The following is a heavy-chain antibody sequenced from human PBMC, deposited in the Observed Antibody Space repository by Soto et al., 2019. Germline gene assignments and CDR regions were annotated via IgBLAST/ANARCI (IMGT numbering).Heavy chain of an antibody. CDR1: GYTFTSYY. CDR2: INPSGGST. V-gene: IGHV1-46*01. CDR3: ARDDYISGSYYVFDY. J-gene: IGHJ4*02. D-gene: IGHD1-26*01. Sequence: QVQLVQSGAEVKKPGASVKVSCKASGYTFTSYYMHWVRQAPGQGLEWMGIINPSGGSTSYAQKFKGRVTMTRETSTSTVYMELSSLRSEDTAVYYCARDDYISGSYYVFDYWGQGTLVTVSS.